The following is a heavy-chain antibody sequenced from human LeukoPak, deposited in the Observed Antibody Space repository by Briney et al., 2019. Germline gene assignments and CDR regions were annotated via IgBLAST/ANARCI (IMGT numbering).Heavy chain of an antibody. CDR1: GGSFSGYY. V-gene: IGHV4-34*01. J-gene: IGHJ4*02. Sequence: SETLSLTCAVYGGSFSGYYWSWIRQPPGKGLEWIREINHSGSTNYNPSLKSRVTISVDTSKNQFSLKLSSVTAADTAVYYCARYDILTGYPHNISPIFDYWGQGTLVTVSS. CDR2: INHSGST. CDR3: ARYDILTGYPHNISPIFDY. D-gene: IGHD3-9*01.